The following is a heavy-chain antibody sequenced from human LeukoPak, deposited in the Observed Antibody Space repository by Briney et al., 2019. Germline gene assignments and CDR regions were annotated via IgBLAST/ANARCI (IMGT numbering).Heavy chain of an antibody. CDR1: GFTFSSYA. CDR2: ISGSGGST. D-gene: IGHD1-26*01. V-gene: IGHV3-23*01. CDR3: AKAKWELLSFDY. Sequence: QSGGSLRLSCAASGFTFSSYAMSWVRLAPGKGLEWVSAISGSGGSTYYADSVKGRFTISRDNSKNTLYLQMNSLRAEDTAVYYCAKAKWELLSFDYWGQGTLVTVSS. J-gene: IGHJ4*02.